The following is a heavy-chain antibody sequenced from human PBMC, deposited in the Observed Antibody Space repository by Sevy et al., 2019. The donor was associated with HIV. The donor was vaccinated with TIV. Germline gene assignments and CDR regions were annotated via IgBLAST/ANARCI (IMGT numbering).Heavy chain of an antibody. J-gene: IGHJ6*02. CDR1: GFTFSSYD. Sequence: GGSLRLSCGASGFTFSSYDMHWVRQAAGKGLEWVSGIGSGGDAYYPGSVKGRFTISRENAKNSLYLQMNRLRAGDTAVYYCARSGGYSDYGMDVWGQGTTVTVSS. D-gene: IGHD5-12*01. V-gene: IGHV3-13*01. CDR3: ARSGGYSDYGMDV. CDR2: IGSGGDA.